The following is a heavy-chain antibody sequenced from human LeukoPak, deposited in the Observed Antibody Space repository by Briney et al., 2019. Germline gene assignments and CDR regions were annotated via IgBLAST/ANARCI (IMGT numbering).Heavy chain of an antibody. Sequence: GGSLRLSCAASGFTFSDYYMGWVRQAPGKGLDWVSYISSSGSTIYYADSVKGRFTISRDNAKNSLYLQMNSLRAEDTAVYYCARVGRDGYNYGPINYWGQGTLVTVSS. CDR3: ARVGRDGYNYGPINY. J-gene: IGHJ4*02. V-gene: IGHV3-11*04. CDR2: ISSSGSTI. D-gene: IGHD5-24*01. CDR1: GFTFSDYY.